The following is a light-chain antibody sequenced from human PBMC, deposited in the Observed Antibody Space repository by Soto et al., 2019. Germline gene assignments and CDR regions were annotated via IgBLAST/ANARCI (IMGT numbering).Light chain of an antibody. CDR2: EGS. J-gene: IGLJ1*01. V-gene: IGLV2-23*01. CDR3: CSYAGST. CDR1: SSDVGSYNL. Sequence: QSALTQPASVSGSPGQSITISCTGTSSDVGSYNLVSWYQQHPGKAPKLMIYEGSKRPSGVSNRLSGSKSGNTASLTISGLQAEDEADYYCCSYAGSTFGTGTKLTVL.